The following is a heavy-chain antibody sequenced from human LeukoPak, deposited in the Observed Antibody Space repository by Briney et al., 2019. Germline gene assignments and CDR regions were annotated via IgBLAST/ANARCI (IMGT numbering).Heavy chain of an antibody. Sequence: ASVKVSCKASGYTFTSYYMHWVRQAPGQGLEWMGIINPSGGSTSYAQKFQGRVTMTRDTSTSTVYMELSSLRSEDTAVYYCASAAYSGYHWDYWGQGTLVTVSS. CDR1: GYTFTSYY. CDR3: ASAAYSGYHWDY. V-gene: IGHV1-46*01. CDR2: INPSGGST. D-gene: IGHD5-12*01. J-gene: IGHJ4*02.